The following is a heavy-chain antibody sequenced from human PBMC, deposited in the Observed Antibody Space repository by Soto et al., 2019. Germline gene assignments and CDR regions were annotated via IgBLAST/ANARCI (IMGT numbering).Heavy chain of an antibody. D-gene: IGHD3-10*01. J-gene: IGHJ4*02. V-gene: IGHV3-33*01. CDR3: ARDRGSDDPIDY. Sequence: QVQLVESGGGVVQPERSLRLSCAASGFTFSNYGMHWVRQAPGKGLEWVAVVWHDGKTKYYADSVEGRFTISRDKSRNTLCLKMNSLRAEDTAVYHCARDRGSDDPIDYWGQGTLVTVSS. CDR1: GFTFSNYG. CDR2: VWHDGKTK.